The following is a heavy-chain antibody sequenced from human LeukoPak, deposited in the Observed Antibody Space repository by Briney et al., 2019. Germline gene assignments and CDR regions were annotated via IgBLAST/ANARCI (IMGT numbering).Heavy chain of an antibody. CDR3: ARVSGGGNAGDWYFDL. J-gene: IGHJ2*01. D-gene: IGHD4-23*01. Sequence: PSETLSLTCTVSGGSISSGSYYWSWIRQPAGKGLEWIGRIYTSGSTNYNPSLKSRVTISVDTSKNQFSLKLSSVTAADTAVYYCARVSGGGNAGDWYFDLWGRGTLVTVSS. V-gene: IGHV4-61*02. CDR1: GGSISSGSYY. CDR2: IYTSGST.